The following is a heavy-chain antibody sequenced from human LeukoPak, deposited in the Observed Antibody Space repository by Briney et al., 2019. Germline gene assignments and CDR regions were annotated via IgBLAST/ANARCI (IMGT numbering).Heavy chain of an antibody. V-gene: IGHV3-30*04. J-gene: IGHJ3*02. CDR1: GFTFSSYA. CDR2: ISYDGSNK. CDR3: ARESEDAFDI. Sequence: PGGSLRLSCAASGFTFSSYAMHWVRQAPGKGLEWAAVISYDGSNKYYADSVKGRFTISRDNSKNTLYLQMNSLRAEDTAVYYCARESEDAFDIWGQGTMVTVSS.